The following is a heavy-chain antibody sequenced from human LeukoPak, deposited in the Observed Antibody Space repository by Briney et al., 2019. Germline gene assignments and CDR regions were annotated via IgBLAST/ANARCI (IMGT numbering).Heavy chain of an antibody. CDR2: TYYRSTWYN. J-gene: IGHJ5*02. Sequence: LSQTLSLTCAISGDIVSSNSVTWNWIRQSPSRGLEWLGRTYYRSTWYNDYAVSVRGRLTVNPDTSKNQFSLHLNSVTPEDTAVYYCARRLTQYDCFDPWGQGILVTVSS. D-gene: IGHD2-2*01. CDR3: ARRLTQYDCFDP. V-gene: IGHV6-1*01. CDR1: GDIVSSNSVT.